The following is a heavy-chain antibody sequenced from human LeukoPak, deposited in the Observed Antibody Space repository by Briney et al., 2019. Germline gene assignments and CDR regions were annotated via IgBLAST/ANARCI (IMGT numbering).Heavy chain of an antibody. Sequence: ASVKVSCKASGGTFSSYAISWVRQAPGQGLEWMGGIIPIFGAANYAQKFQGRVTITADKSTSTAYMELSSLRSEDTAVYYCARARYTAMDPYYYYYYMDVWGKGTTVTISS. J-gene: IGHJ6*03. CDR2: IIPIFGAA. CDR3: ARARYTAMDPYYYYYYMDV. CDR1: GGTFSSYA. V-gene: IGHV1-69*06. D-gene: IGHD5-18*01.